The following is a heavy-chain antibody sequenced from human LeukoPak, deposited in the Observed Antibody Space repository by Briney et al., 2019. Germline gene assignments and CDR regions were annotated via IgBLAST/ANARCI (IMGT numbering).Heavy chain of an antibody. CDR1: GGPFSGYY. V-gene: IGHV4-34*01. Sequence: PSETLSLTCAVYGGPFSGYYWRWIRQPPGKGLEWIGEINHSGSTNYNPSLKSRVTISVDTSKNQFSLKLSSVTAADTAVYYCARGKVAKGYYYYYGMDVWGKGTTVTVSS. CDR3: ARGKVAKGYYYYYGMDV. D-gene: IGHD5-12*01. J-gene: IGHJ6*04. CDR2: INHSGST.